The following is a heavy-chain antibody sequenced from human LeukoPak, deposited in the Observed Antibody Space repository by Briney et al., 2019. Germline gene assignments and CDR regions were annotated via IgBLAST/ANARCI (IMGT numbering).Heavy chain of an antibody. CDR3: ARPSKYDGNPLGEYFYYYAMDV. D-gene: IGHD3-10*01. CDR2: IIPTFGTP. CDR1: GGSFNNYG. J-gene: IGHJ6*02. Sequence: SVTVSCTASGGSFNNYGLSWVRQAPGQGLEWMGGIIPTFGTPEYTQKFQGRLTITADGSTNTVYMELSSLRSEDTAMYYCARPSKYDGNPLGEYFYYYAMDVWGQGTTVTVSS. V-gene: IGHV1-69*13.